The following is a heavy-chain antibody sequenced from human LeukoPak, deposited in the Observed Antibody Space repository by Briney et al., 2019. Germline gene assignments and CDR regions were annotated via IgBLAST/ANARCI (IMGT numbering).Heavy chain of an antibody. CDR3: ARDGRAEMVRGVRRRVLYYGMDV. V-gene: IGHV3-33*01. Sequence: PGRSLRLSCAASGFTFSSYGMHWVRQAPGKGLEWVAVIWYDGSNKYYADSVKGRFTISRDNSKNTLYLQMNSLRAEDTAVYYCARDGRAEMVRGVRRRVLYYGMDVWGKGTTVTVSS. J-gene: IGHJ6*04. CDR1: GFTFSSYG. CDR2: IWYDGSNK. D-gene: IGHD3-10*01.